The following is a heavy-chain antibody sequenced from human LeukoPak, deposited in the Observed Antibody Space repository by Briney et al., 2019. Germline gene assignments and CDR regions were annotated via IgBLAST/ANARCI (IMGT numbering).Heavy chain of an antibody. Sequence: SGTLSLTCAVSGGSISSSNWWSWVRQPPGKGLEWIGEIYHSGSTNYNPSLKSRVTISVDTSKNQFSLKLSSVTAADTAVYYCARGAKYYYGSGRYYFDYWGQGTLVTVSS. V-gene: IGHV4-4*02. D-gene: IGHD3-10*01. CDR2: IYHSGST. J-gene: IGHJ4*02. CDR1: GGSISSSNW. CDR3: ARGAKYYYGSGRYYFDY.